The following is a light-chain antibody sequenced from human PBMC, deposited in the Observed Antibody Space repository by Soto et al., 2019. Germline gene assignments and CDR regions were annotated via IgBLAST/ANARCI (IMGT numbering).Light chain of an antibody. J-gene: IGKJ3*01. Sequence: EIVLTQSPGTLSLSPGERATLSCRASQSVSSSYLAWYQQKPGQAPRLLIYGASGRATGIPDRFSGSGSGTDFTLTISRLEPEDFAVYYCQQYGSSPLFPFGTGTKVDIK. CDR2: GAS. CDR3: QQYGSSPLFP. CDR1: QSVSSSY. V-gene: IGKV3-20*01.